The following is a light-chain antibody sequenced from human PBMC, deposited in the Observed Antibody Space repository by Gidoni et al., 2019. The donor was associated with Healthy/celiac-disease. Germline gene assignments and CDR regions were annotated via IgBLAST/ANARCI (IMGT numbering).Light chain of an antibody. J-gene: IGKJ1*01. CDR2: LGS. CDR3: MQALQTPWT. V-gene: IGKV2-28*01. Sequence: DIVMTQSPLSLPVTPGEPASISCRSSQSLLHSNGYNYLDWYLQKPGQPPQLLIYLGSNRASGVPERFSGSGSGTDFTLKISRVEAEDVGVYYCMQALQTPWTFGQGTKVEIK. CDR1: QSLLHSNGYNY.